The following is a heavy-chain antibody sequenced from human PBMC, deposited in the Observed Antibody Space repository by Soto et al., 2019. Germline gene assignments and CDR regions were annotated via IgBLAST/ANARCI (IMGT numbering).Heavy chain of an antibody. CDR3: ARAVSTKTAAIEY. Sequence: QVQLVQSGAEVKNPGASVKISCKASGYTFTTYYMHWLRQARGQGLEWMGIITPSSGSTRYEQKFQDRVTMTRDTSTSTVYMELGSLRSEDTAVYYCARAVSTKTAAIEYWGQGTLVSVSS. V-gene: IGHV1-46*01. J-gene: IGHJ4*02. D-gene: IGHD4-17*01. CDR2: ITPSSGST. CDR1: GYTFTTYY.